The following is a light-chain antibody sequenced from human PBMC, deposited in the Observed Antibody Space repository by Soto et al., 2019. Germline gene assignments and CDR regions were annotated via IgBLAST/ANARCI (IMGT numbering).Light chain of an antibody. CDR2: DAS. CDR3: QQGFSAPPWT. J-gene: IGKJ1*01. V-gene: IGKV1-39*01. Sequence: DIQMTQSPSSPSASVGDRVTITCRSSQSINNYLNWYQQRPGKAPKVLIYDASSLQSGVPSRFSGSGSGTEFTLTISSLQREDFATYYCQQGFSAPPWTFGQGTKVDIK. CDR1: QSINNY.